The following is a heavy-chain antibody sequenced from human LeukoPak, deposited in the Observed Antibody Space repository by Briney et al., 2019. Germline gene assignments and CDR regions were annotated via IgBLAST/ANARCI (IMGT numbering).Heavy chain of an antibody. CDR1: GYTFTSYA. D-gene: IGHD3-10*01. J-gene: IGHJ5*02. CDR3: ARPTMVRGVMYWFDP. V-gene: IGHV1-3*01. CDR2: INAGNGNT. Sequence: ASVKVSCKASGYTFTSYAMHWVRQAPGQRLEWMGWINAGNGNTKYSQKFQGRVTITRDTSASTAYMELSSLRSEDTAVYYCARPTMVRGVMYWFDPWGQGTLVTVSS.